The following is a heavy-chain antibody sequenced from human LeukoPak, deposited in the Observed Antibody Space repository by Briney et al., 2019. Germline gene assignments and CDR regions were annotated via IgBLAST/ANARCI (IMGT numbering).Heavy chain of an antibody. D-gene: IGHD6-13*01. J-gene: IGHJ5*02. V-gene: IGHV1-46*01. CDR3: ATFSLGGIAAAGTWRRRRPNWFDP. Sequence: GASVKVSCRASGYTFTSYYMHWVRQAPGQGLEWMGIINPSGGSTSYAQKFQGRVTMTEDTSTDTAYMELSSLRSEDTAVYYCATFSLGGIAAAGTWRRRRPNWFDPWGQGTLVTVSS. CDR1: GYTFTSYY. CDR2: INPSGGST.